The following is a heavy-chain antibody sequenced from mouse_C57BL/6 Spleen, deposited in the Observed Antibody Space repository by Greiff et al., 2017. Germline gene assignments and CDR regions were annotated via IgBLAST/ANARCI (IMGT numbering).Heavy chain of an antibody. Sequence: QVHVKQSGAELVRPGASVTLSCKASGYTFTDYEMHWVKQTPVHGLEWIGAIDPETGGTAYNQKFKGKAILTADKSSSTAYMELRSLTSEDSAVYYCTTVYGNYKMDYWGQGTSVTVSS. D-gene: IGHD2-1*01. J-gene: IGHJ4*01. CDR3: TTVYGNYKMDY. CDR2: IDPETGGT. V-gene: IGHV1-15*01. CDR1: GYTFTDYE.